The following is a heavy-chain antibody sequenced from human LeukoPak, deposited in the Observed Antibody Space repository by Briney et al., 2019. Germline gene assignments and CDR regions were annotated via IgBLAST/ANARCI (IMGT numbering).Heavy chain of an antibody. CDR3: ARSNIVATINHFDY. D-gene: IGHD5-12*01. V-gene: IGHV1-3*03. J-gene: IGHJ4*02. CDR2: INACNGKT. Sequence: ASVKVSCKASGYTFTSYAMHWVGQAPGQRREWRGGINACNGKTKYSQEFQGRVTITRHTSATTAYMELSSLRSEDMAVYYCARSNIVATINHFDYWGQGTLVTVSS. CDR1: GYTFTSYA.